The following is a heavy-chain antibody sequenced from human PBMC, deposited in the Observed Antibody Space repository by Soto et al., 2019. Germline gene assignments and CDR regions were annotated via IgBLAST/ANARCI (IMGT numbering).Heavy chain of an antibody. CDR3: ARGGFLEWLLYIHYYYYMDV. CDR1: GYTFTSYD. CDR2: MNPNSGNT. D-gene: IGHD3-3*01. Sequence: ASVKVSFKASGYTFTSYDINWVRQATGQGLEWMGWMNPNSGNTGYAQKFQGRVTMTRNTSISTAYMELSSLRSEDTAVYYCARGGFLEWLLYIHYYYYMDVWGKGTTVTVSS. V-gene: IGHV1-8*01. J-gene: IGHJ6*03.